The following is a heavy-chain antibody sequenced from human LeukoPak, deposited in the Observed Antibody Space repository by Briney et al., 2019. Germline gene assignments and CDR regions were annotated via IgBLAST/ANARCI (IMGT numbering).Heavy chain of an antibody. CDR2: ISSSTTYI. D-gene: IGHD3-22*01. CDR3: ARDVVVVTTKVYYYMDV. CDR1: N. J-gene: IGHJ6*03. Sequence: NMNWVRQAPGKGLEWVSSISSSTTYIYYADSVKGRFTISRDNAKNSLYLQVNSLRAEDTAVYYCARDVVVVTTKVYYYMDVWGKGTTVTISS. V-gene: IGHV3-21*01.